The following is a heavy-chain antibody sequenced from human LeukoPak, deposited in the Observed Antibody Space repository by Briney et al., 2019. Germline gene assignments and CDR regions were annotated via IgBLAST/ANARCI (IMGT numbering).Heavy chain of an antibody. Sequence: GRSLRLSCAASGFTFSSYAIHWVRQAPGKGLEWVAVISYDGSNKYYADSVKGRFTISRDNAKNSLYLQMNSLRAEDTAVYYCARDPYYDFWSGYSDYWGQGTLVTVSS. J-gene: IGHJ4*02. V-gene: IGHV3-30-3*01. CDR1: GFTFSSYA. CDR3: ARDPYYDFWSGYSDY. CDR2: ISYDGSNK. D-gene: IGHD3-3*01.